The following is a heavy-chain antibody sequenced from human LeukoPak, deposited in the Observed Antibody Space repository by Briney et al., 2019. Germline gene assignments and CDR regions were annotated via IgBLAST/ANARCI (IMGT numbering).Heavy chain of an antibody. D-gene: IGHD3-10*01. CDR3: ARGLRVRGPDY. V-gene: IGHV4-34*01. CDR2: INHSGST. CDR1: GGSFSGYY. J-gene: IGHJ4*02. Sequence: SETLSLTCAVYGGSFSGYYWSWIRQPPGKGLEWIGEINHSGSTNYNPSLKSRVTISVDTSKNQFSLKLSSVTAADTAVYYCARGLRVRGPDYGGQGTLVTVSS.